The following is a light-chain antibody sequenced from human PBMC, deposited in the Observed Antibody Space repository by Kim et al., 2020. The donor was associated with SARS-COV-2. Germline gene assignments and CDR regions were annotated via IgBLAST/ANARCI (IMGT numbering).Light chain of an antibody. CDR3: LQEFDYPWT. V-gene: IGKV1-6*01. CDR1: QAIKND. CDR2: GAT. J-gene: IGKJ1*01. Sequence: AIQMTQSPSSLSASVGDRVTITCRASQAIKNDLGWYQQKPGKAPRLLIYGATTLYRGVPSRFSGSGSGTDFTLTITSLQPEDFATYYCLQEFDYPWTFGQGTKVEIK.